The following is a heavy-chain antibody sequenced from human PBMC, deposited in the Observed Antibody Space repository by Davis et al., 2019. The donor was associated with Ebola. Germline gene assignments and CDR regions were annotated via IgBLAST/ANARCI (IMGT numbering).Heavy chain of an antibody. V-gene: IGHV4-59*01. CDR2: IYYSGRT. J-gene: IGHJ4*02. CDR3: ARVGTSSWVDY. D-gene: IGHD6-13*01. Sequence: SETLSLTCTVSGGSISGYYWSWIRQPPGKGLGFIGYIYYSGRTNYNPSVKSRVTMSVDTSKNQFSLKLSSVTAADTAVYYCARVGTSSWVDYWGQGTLVTVSS. CDR1: GGSISGYY.